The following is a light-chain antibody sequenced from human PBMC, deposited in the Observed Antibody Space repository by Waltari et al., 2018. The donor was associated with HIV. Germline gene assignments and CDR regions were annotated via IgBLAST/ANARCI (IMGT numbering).Light chain of an antibody. J-gene: IGLJ2*01. CDR2: EVT. V-gene: IGLV2-23*02. Sequence: QSALTQPASVSGSPGQSITISCTGTSSDVGSYNLVSWYQHHPHKAPQVVIYEVTTRPSGVSTRFSGSKSGNTASLTISGLQAEDESDYYCCSYAGSRGVVFGGGTKLTVL. CDR3: CSYAGSRGVV. CDR1: SSDVGSYNL.